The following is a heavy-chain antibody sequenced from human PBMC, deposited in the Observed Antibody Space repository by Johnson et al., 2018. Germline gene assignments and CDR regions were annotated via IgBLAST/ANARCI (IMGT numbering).Heavy chain of an antibody. V-gene: IGHV3-21*01. Sequence: EVQLLESGGGLVKPGGSRRLSCAASGFTFSSYTMNWVRQAPGKGLEWVSSISDSSGYIHYADPVKGRFTISRDNAKNSLYLQMNSLRAEDTAVYYCAGGRYSSGSDALHIWGQGTMVTVSS. J-gene: IGHJ3*02. D-gene: IGHD6-19*01. CDR1: GFTFSSYT. CDR2: ISDSSGYI. CDR3: AGGRYSSGSDALHI.